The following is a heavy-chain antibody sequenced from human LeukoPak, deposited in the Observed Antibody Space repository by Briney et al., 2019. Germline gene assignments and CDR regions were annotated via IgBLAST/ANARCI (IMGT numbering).Heavy chain of an antibody. Sequence: PGGSLRLSCAASGYTFTGYYMHWVRQAPGQGLEGVANIKQDGSEKYYVDSVKGRFTISRDNAKTSLYLQMNSLRAEDTAVYYCARVGVYSSGWYNDAFDIWGQGTMVTVSS. CDR3: ARVGVYSSGWYNDAFDI. CDR1: GYTFTGYY. D-gene: IGHD6-19*01. CDR2: IKQDGSEK. V-gene: IGHV3-7*02. J-gene: IGHJ3*02.